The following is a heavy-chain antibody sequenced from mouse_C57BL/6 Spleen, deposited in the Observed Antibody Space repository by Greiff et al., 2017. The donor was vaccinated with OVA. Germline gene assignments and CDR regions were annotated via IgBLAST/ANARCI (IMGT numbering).Heavy chain of an antibody. V-gene: IGHV8-9*01. J-gene: IGHJ4*01. CDR2: IYWDEDK. CDR3: ARRYYSNYRAMDY. D-gene: IGHD2-5*01. Sequence: QVTLKVSGPGILQPSQTLSLTCSFSVFSLSTFGMGVSWIRQPSGKGLEWLAHIYWDEDKHYKPSLKSRLTISKDTSNNQVFLKITTVDTADTATYYSARRYYSNYRAMDYWGQGTSVTVSS. CDR1: VFSLSTFGMG.